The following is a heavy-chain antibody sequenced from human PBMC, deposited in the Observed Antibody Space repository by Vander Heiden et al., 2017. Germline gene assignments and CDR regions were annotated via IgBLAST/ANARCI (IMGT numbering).Heavy chain of an antibody. V-gene: IGHV3-30*03. D-gene: IGHD2-21*02. Sequence: QVQLVESGGGVVQPGQSLRLSCAASGFIFRAHGMHWVRQAPGKGPEWVALISSDGGNKYYADSVKGRFTMARDNSRNTLYLQMNSLRAEDTAVYFCARGRGDCYAPVLCRCDYWGQGALITVSS. CDR1: GFIFRAHG. CDR2: ISSDGGNK. J-gene: IGHJ4*02. CDR3: ARGRGDCYAPVLCRCDY.